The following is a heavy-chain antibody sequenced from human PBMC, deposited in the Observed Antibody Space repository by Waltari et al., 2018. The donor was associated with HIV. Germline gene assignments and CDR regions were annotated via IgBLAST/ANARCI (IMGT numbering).Heavy chain of an antibody. CDR2: ISWNSGSI. Sequence: EVQLVESGGGLVQPGRSLRLSCAASGFTFDDYAMHWVRQAPGTGLEWVSGISWNSGSIGYADSVKGRFTISRDNAKNSLYLQMNSLRAEDTALYYCAKDIGGEDYWGQGTLVTVSS. CDR1: GFTFDDYA. V-gene: IGHV3-9*01. CDR3: AKDIGGEDY. D-gene: IGHD3-10*01. J-gene: IGHJ4*02.